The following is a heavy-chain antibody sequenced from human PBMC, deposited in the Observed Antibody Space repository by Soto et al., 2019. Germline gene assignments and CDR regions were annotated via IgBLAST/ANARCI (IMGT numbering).Heavy chain of an antibody. V-gene: IGHV3-23*01. J-gene: IGHJ4*02. CDR3: AKDRWELLRLFDY. CDR1: GFTFSSYA. Sequence: EVQLLESGGGLVQPGGSLRLSCAASGFTFSSYAMSWVRQAPGKGLKWVSAISGSGGSTYYADSVKGRFTISRDNSKNTLYLQMNSLRAEDTAVYYCAKDRWELLRLFDYWGQGTLVTVSS. D-gene: IGHD1-26*01. CDR2: ISGSGGST.